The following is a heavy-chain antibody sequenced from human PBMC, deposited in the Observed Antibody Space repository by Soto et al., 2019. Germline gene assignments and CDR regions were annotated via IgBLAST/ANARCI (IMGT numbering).Heavy chain of an antibody. CDR1: GVKFSSYA. CDR2: ISGSGGST. D-gene: IGHD7-27*01. V-gene: IGHV3-23*01. CDR3: AKELTGSAH. J-gene: IGHJ4*02. Sequence: GALRLSGAASGVKFSSYAMSWVRQAPGKGLEWVSAISGSGGSTYYADSVKGRFTISRDNSKNTLYLQMNSLRGEDTAVYYCAKELTGSAHWGQGSQVTVSS.